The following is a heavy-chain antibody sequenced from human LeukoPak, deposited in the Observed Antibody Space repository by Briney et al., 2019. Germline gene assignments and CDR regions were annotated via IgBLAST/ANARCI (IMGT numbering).Heavy chain of an antibody. CDR2: IQRDGSER. J-gene: IGHJ4*02. Sequence: GGSLRLSCAASGFSFSGYCMSWVRQAPGKGLEWVAIIQRDGSERYYADSLTGRFTISRDNAKNSLYLQMNSLRAEDTAVYYCARGLTTGGQGTLVTVSS. D-gene: IGHD4-11*01. CDR3: ARGLTT. V-gene: IGHV3-7*02. CDR1: GFSFSGYC.